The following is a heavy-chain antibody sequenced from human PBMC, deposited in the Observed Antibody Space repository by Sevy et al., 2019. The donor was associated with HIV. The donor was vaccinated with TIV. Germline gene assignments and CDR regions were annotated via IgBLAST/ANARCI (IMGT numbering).Heavy chain of an antibody. V-gene: IGHV4-59*01. J-gene: IGHJ5*02. CDR3: ARDYYDDRPRGFDP. CDR1: GDSISKYV. Sequence: SETLSLTCTDSGDSISKYVWSWIRQPPGKGLEWIGYLYFSGNTNYNPSLKSRVTISVDTSKNQFSLTLKSVTAADTAVYYCARDYYDDRPRGFDPWGQGTLVTVSS. CDR2: LYFSGNT. D-gene: IGHD3-22*01.